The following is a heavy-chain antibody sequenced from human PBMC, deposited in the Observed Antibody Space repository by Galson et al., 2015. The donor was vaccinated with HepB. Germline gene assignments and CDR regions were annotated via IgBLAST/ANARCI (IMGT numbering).Heavy chain of an antibody. Sequence: SLRLSCAASGFTVSSNYMSWVRQAPGKGLEWVSVIYSGDSTYYADSVKGRFTISRDNSKNTLYLQMNSLRAEDTAVYYCARDLELLQGGYYYYYGMDVWGQGTTVTVSS. CDR2: IYSGDST. CDR3: ARDLELLQGGYYYYYGMDV. CDR1: GFTVSSNY. D-gene: IGHD1-26*01. J-gene: IGHJ6*02. V-gene: IGHV3-53*01.